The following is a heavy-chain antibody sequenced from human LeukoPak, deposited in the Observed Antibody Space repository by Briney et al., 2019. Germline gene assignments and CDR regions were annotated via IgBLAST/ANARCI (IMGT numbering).Heavy chain of an antibody. Sequence: GGSLRLSCAASGFDFSSNWMHWVRHAPGQGLVWVSRIKGDGISTNYADSVKGRFTISRDIAKNTLYLQMNSLRAEDTGVHYCAKDHYWSIDYWGRGTLVTVSS. CDR2: IKGDGIST. CDR3: AKDHYWSIDY. J-gene: IGHJ4*02. CDR1: GFDFSSNW. D-gene: IGHD3-3*01. V-gene: IGHV3-74*01.